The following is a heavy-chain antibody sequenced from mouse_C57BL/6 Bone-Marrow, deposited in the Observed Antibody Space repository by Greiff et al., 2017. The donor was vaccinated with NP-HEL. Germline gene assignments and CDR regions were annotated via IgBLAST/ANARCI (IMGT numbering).Heavy chain of an antibody. CDR2: IHPSDSDT. D-gene: IGHD2-5*01. CDR1: GYTFTSYW. CDR3: AMKTFWIYSNFRYYYAMDY. J-gene: IGHJ4*01. V-gene: IGHV1-74*01. Sequence: VQLQQPGAELVKPGASVKVSCKASGYTFTSYWMHWVKQRPGQGLEWIGRIHPSDSDTNYNQKFKGKATLTVDKSSSTAYMQLSSLTSEDSAVYYCAMKTFWIYSNFRYYYAMDYWGQGTSVTVSS.